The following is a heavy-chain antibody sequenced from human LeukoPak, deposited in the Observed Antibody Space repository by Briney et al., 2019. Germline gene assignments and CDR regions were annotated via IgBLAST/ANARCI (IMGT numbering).Heavy chain of an antibody. D-gene: IGHD6-13*01. CDR2: IQRDGSGI. J-gene: IGHJ4*02. Sequence: PGGSLRLSCAASGFTFSAYWMSWIRQAPGKALEWVSNIQRDGSGIAYADSVKGRFTISRDNAKNSLFLQMTSLTAADTAVYFCARIAAVGSRQFDSWGQGTLVTVSS. V-gene: IGHV3-7*05. CDR3: ARIAAVGSRQFDS. CDR1: GFTFSAYW.